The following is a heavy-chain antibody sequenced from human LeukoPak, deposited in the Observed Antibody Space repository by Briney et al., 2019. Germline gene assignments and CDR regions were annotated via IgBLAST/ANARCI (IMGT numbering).Heavy chain of an antibody. CDR1: GFTFSSYG. CDR3: AKWGQGVTYAFDY. D-gene: IGHD2-21*02. Sequence: GGSLRLSCAASGFTFSSYGTHWVRQAPGKGLEWVAFIRYDGSNKYYADSVKGRFTISRDNSKNTLYLQMNSLRAEDTAVYYCAKWGQGVTYAFDYWGQGTLVTVSS. CDR2: IRYDGSNK. J-gene: IGHJ4*02. V-gene: IGHV3-30*02.